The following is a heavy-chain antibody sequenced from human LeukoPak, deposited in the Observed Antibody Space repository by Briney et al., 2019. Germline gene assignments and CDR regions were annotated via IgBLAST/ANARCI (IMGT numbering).Heavy chain of an antibody. Sequence: GGSLRLSCAASGFNFQIAWMSWVRQAPGKGLEWVANINQGGSAKYYGDSVEGRFTISRDDAKNSLYLHMNSLGAEDTAVYYCANGHYWGQGISVIVSS. CDR2: INQGGSAK. CDR1: GFNFQIAW. J-gene: IGHJ4*02. CDR3: ANGHY. D-gene: IGHD4-17*01. V-gene: IGHV3-7*01.